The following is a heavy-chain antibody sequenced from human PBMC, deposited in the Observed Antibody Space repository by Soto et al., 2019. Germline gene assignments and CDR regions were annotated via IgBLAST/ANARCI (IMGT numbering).Heavy chain of an antibody. J-gene: IGHJ6*02. D-gene: IGHD3-3*01. CDR3: ARVRSDWDDFWSGYPHTIYYYGMDV. CDR1: GFTFSSYW. Sequence: GGSLRLSCAASGFTFSSYWMHWVRQAPGKGLVWVSRINSDGSSTSYADSVKGRFTISRDNAKNTLYLQMNSLRAEDTAVYYCARVRSDWDDFWSGYPHTIYYYGMDVWGQGTTVTVSS. CDR2: INSDGSST. V-gene: IGHV3-74*01.